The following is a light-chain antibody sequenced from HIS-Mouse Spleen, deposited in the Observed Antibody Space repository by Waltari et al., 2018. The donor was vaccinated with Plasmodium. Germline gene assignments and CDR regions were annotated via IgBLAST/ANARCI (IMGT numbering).Light chain of an antibody. CDR1: QSVSSN. Sequence: EIVMTQSPANLSVSPRERATLSCRASQSVSSNLPLYQQKPAQSPRLLIYGASTRATGIPARFSGSGSGTEFTLTISSLQSEDFAVYYCQQYNNWSFTFGPGTKVDIK. V-gene: IGKV3-15*01. CDR2: GAS. CDR3: QQYNNWSFT. J-gene: IGKJ3*01.